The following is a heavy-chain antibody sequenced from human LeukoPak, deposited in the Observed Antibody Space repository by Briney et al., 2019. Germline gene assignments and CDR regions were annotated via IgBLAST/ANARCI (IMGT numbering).Heavy chain of an antibody. CDR1: GGSISSSSYY. Sequence: SETLSLTCTVSGGSISSSSYYWGWIRQPPGKGLEWIGSMYYSGSTYYNPSLKSRVTISVDTSKNQFSLKLSSVTAADTAVYYCARGDRALLWFGELWAVWGKGTTVTVSS. V-gene: IGHV4-39*01. CDR3: ARGDRALLWFGELWAV. J-gene: IGHJ6*04. D-gene: IGHD3-10*01. CDR2: MYYSGST.